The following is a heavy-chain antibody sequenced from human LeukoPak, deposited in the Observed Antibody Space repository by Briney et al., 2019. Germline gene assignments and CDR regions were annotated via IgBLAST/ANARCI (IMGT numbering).Heavy chain of an antibody. CDR3: AKDRGWLQLRYYYGMDV. CDR2: ISWNSGSI. CDR1: GFTFSSYA. D-gene: IGHD5-12*01. V-gene: IGHV3-9*01. Sequence: PGGSLRLSCAASGFTFSSYAMSWVRHAPGKGLEWVSGISWNSGSIGYADSVKGRFTISRDNAKNSLYLQMNSLRAEDTALYYCAKDRGWLQLRYYYGMDVWGQGTTVTVSS. J-gene: IGHJ6*02.